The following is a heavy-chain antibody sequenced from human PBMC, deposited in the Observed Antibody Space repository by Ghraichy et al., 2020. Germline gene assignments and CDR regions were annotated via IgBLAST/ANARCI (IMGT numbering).Heavy chain of an antibody. V-gene: IGHV4-30-2*01. CDR1: GGAISSSAYS. D-gene: IGHD1-7*01. J-gene: IGHJ4*02. CDR2: VYYDGST. Sequence: SETLSLTCAVSGGAISSSAYSWTWVRQPPEKGLEWIAYVYYDGSTYYNPSLKSRVTISLDNSKNQFSLELTSVTAADTAVYYGARALNYVGFDYWGQGTLVTVSS. CDR3: ARALNYVGFDY.